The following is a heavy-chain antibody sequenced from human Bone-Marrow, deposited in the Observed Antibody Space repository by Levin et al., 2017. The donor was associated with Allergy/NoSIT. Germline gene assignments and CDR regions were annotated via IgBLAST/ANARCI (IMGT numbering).Heavy chain of an antibody. CDR3: ARGGSRRSWYWVY. V-gene: IGHV3-7*01. CDR2: INKDGSEA. CDR1: GLTFRNYW. J-gene: IGHJ4*02. D-gene: IGHD6-13*01. Sequence: PGGSLRLSCAASGLTFRNYWMTWVRQAPGEGLEWVSNINKDGSEAYYGDSVKGRFTISRDNAQNSLFLQLNRLSAEDTAVYYCARGGSRRSWYWVYRGRGNLVTVSS.